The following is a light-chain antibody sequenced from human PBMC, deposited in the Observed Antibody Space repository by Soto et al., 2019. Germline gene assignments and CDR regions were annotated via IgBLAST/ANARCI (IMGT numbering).Light chain of an antibody. CDR1: QSVSSSY. V-gene: IGKV3-20*01. CDR3: QQYCSSQWT. J-gene: IGKJ1*01. Sequence: EIVLTQSPGTLSLSPGERATLSCRARQSVSSSYLAWYPQTPGQAPRLLIYGASSMSTGIPDRFSGSGSGTDFTLNISRLEPEDFAVYYRQQYCSSQWTVGQGTKVEIK. CDR2: GAS.